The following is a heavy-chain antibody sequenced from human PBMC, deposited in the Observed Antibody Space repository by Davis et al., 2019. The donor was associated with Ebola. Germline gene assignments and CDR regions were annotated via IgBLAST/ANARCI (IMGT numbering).Heavy chain of an antibody. CDR1: GESFSGYY. CDR2: IYYSGST. D-gene: IGHD3-22*01. J-gene: IGHJ4*02. V-gene: IGHV4-34*01. Sequence: SETLSLTCAVYGESFSGYYWNWIRQSPGKGLEWIGSIYYSGSTYYNPSLKSRVTISVDTSKNQFSLKLSSVTAADTAVYYCASFITYYYDGTTYSSPYYFDYWGQGTLVTVSS. CDR3: ASFITYYYDGTTYSSPYYFDY.